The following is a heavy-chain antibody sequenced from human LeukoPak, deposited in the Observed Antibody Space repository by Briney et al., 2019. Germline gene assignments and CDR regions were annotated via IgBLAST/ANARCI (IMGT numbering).Heavy chain of an antibody. CDR3: AKEGAYCGGDCYLDAFDI. CDR1: GFTFSGYW. V-gene: IGHV3-23*01. J-gene: IGHJ3*02. CDR2: ISGSGGST. Sequence: GGSLRLSCAASGFTFSGYWMSWVRQAPGKGLEWVSAISGSGGSTYYADSVKGRFTISRDNSKNTLYLQMNSLRAEDTAVYYCAKEGAYCGGDCYLDAFDIWGQGTMVTVSS. D-gene: IGHD2-21*02.